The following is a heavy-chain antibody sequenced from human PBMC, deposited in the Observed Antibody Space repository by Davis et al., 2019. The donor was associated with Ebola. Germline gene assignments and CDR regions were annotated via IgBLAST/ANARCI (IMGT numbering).Heavy chain of an antibody. D-gene: IGHD3-16*01. CDR2: IRYDGSNK. V-gene: IGHV3-30*02. CDR3: AGGSTLLY. CDR1: GFTFSSYG. J-gene: IGHJ4*02. Sequence: GGSLRLSFAAPGFTFSSYGMHWVRQAQGKGLEWVAFIRYDGSNKYYADSVKGRFTISRDNSKNTLYLQMNSQRAEDTTVYYCAGGSTLLYWGQGTLVTVSS.